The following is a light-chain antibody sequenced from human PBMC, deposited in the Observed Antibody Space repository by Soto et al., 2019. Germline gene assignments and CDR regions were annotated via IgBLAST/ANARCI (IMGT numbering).Light chain of an antibody. CDR3: QQYLSIPPT. J-gene: IGKJ4*01. V-gene: IGKV4-1*01. CDR1: ERVFNGPNKKNY. CDR2: WAS. Sequence: DIVITQSPDSLAVSLLWGGPGNCGSRERVFNGPNKKNYLAWYQQKPGQPPKLLIYWASSRESGVLDRFSGSGSGTDFTLTINNLQAEDVAVYYCQQYLSIPPTFGGGTKVDIK.